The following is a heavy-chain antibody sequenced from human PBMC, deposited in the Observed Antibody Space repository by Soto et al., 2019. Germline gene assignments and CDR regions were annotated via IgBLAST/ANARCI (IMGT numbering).Heavy chain of an antibody. V-gene: IGHV1-3*04. CDR1: GYIFRTYP. D-gene: IGHD4-17*01. Sequence: QVRLVQSGAEVKKPGASVRVSCKASGYIFRTYPMHWVRQAPGQRLEWMGWINTGNGNTKYSRKFQGRVTLTTDTSASAAYMELSSLRSEDTAMYYCARERPPAHGDYNYYYYGIDVWGQGTTVIVSS. CDR2: INTGNGNT. CDR3: ARERPPAHGDYNYYYYGIDV. J-gene: IGHJ6*02.